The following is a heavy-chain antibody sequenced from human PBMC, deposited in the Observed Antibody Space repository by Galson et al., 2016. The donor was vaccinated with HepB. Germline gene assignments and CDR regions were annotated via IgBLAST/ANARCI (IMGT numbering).Heavy chain of an antibody. D-gene: IGHD1-26*01. V-gene: IGHV3-30*18. CDR2: ISYDGSNK. J-gene: IGHJ4*01. CDR1: GFTFSSYG. CDR3: AKDRPAYSGSYWGYFDS. Sequence: SLRLSCAASGFTFSSYGMHWVRQAPGKGLEWVAVISYDGSNKYYADSVKGRFTISRDNSKNTLYLQMNSLRAEDTAVYYCAKDRPAYSGSYWGYFDSWGQGTLVTVSS.